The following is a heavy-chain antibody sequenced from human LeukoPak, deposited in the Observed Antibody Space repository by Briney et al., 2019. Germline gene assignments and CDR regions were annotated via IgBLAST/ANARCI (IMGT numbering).Heavy chain of an antibody. CDR2: ISGSGGST. Sequence: GGSLGLSGAPSGFTFSSYAMSGFPQAPGKGLDGASAISGSGGSTYYADSVKGRFTISRDNSKNTLYLQMNSLRAEDTAVYYCAKVLNDFWSGYYYFDYWGQGTLVTVSS. J-gene: IGHJ4*02. V-gene: IGHV3-23*01. D-gene: IGHD3-3*01. CDR3: AKVLNDFWSGYYYFDY. CDR1: GFTFSSYA.